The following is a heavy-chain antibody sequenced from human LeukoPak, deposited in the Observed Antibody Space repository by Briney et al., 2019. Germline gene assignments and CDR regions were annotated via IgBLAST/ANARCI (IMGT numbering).Heavy chain of an antibody. Sequence: GGSLRLSCAASGFTVSSNYMSWVRQAPGKGPEWVSVIYSGGSTYYADSVKGRFTISRHNSKNTLYLQMNSLRAEDTAVYYCAREGHPHYDFWSGYLDVWGQGTTVTVSS. CDR2: IYSGGST. V-gene: IGHV3-53*04. CDR3: AREGHPHYDFWSGYLDV. J-gene: IGHJ6*02. CDR1: GFTVSSNY. D-gene: IGHD3-3*01.